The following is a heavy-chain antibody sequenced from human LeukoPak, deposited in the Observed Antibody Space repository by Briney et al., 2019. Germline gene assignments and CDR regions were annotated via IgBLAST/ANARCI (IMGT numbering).Heavy chain of an antibody. V-gene: IGHV4-39*07. J-gene: IGHJ4*02. Sequence: SETLSLTCTVSGGSISSSSYYWGWIRQPPGKGLEWIGSIYYSGSTYYNPSLKSRVTISVDTSKNQFSLKLSSVTAADTAVYYCASRRGWESPMDDYWGQGTLVTVSS. CDR3: ASRRGWESPMDDY. CDR1: GGSISSSSYY. CDR2: IYYSGST. D-gene: IGHD1-26*01.